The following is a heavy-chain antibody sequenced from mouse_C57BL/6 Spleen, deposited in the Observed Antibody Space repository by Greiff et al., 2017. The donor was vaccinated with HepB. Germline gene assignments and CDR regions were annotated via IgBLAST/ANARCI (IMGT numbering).Heavy chain of an antibody. D-gene: IGHD1-1*01. V-gene: IGHV1-64*01. CDR2: IHPNSGST. Sequence: VQLQQPGAELVKPGASVKLSCKASGYTFTSYWMHWVKQRPGQGLEWIGMIHPNSGSTNYNEKFKSKATLTVDKSSSTAYMQLSSLTSEDSAVYYCCYVSGYYAMDYWGQGTSVTVSS. J-gene: IGHJ4*01. CDR3: CYVSGYYAMDY. CDR1: GYTFTSYW.